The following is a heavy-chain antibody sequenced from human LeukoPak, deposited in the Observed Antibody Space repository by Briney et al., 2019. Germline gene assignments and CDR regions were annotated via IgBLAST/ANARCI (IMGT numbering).Heavy chain of an antibody. CDR1: GGSVSSGSYY. J-gene: IGHJ4*02. V-gene: IGHV4-61*01. Sequence: SETLPLTCTVSGGSVSSGSYYWSWIRQPPGKGLEWIGYIYYSGSTNYNPSLKSRVTISVDTSKNQFSLKLSSVTAADTAVYYCARGPDYYDSSGLDYWGQGTLVTVSS. D-gene: IGHD3-22*01. CDR2: IYYSGST. CDR3: ARGPDYYDSSGLDY.